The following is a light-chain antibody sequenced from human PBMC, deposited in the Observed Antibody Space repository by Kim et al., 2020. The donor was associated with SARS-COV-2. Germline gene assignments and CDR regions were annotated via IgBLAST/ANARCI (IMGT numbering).Light chain of an antibody. CDR3: QQYNSYRWT. V-gene: IGKV1-5*01. CDR1: QSCINW. J-gene: IGKJ1*01. CDR2: DAS. Sequence: VGDRVTICCRASQSCINWLAWYQKKPGKGPKILIYDASGLESGVPSRFSGSGSGTEVTLTIRSLQTDDSATYYWQQYNSYRWTVGQGTKVDIK.